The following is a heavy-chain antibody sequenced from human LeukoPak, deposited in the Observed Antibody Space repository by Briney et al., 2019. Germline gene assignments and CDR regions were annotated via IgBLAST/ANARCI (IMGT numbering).Heavy chain of an antibody. CDR3: ARGAALVRANVHFDY. Sequence: ASVKVSCKASGYTITGYYIHWVRQAPGQGLEWMGRINPNTGDTNSARKFQGRVTMTRDTSISTVYMELSRLRSDDTAVYYCARGAALVRANVHFDYWGQGTLVTVSS. CDR2: INPNTGDT. D-gene: IGHD3-10*01. J-gene: IGHJ4*02. V-gene: IGHV1-2*06. CDR1: GYTITGYY.